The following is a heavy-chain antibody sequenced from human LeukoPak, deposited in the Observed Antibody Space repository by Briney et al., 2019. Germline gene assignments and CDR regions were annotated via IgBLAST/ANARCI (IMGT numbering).Heavy chain of an antibody. D-gene: IGHD1-26*01. CDR3: ARGGVGATRASHY. J-gene: IGHJ4*02. V-gene: IGHV4-34*01. CDR1: GGSFSGYY. CDR2: INHSGST. Sequence: SETLSLTCAVYGGSFSGYYWSWIRQPPGKGLEWIGEINHSGSTNYNPPLKSRVTISVDTSKNQFSLKLSSVTAADTAVYYCARGGVGATRASHYWGQGTLVTVSS.